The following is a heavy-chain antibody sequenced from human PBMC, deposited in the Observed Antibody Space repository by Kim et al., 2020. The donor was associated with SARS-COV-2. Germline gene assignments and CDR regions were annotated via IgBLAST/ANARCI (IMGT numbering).Heavy chain of an antibody. Sequence: SQKFQGRVTITRDTSASTAYMELSSLRSEDTAVYYCASAYSSSNYYGMDVWGQGTTVTVSS. J-gene: IGHJ6*02. V-gene: IGHV1-3*01. D-gene: IGHD6-6*01. CDR3: ASAYSSSNYYGMDV.